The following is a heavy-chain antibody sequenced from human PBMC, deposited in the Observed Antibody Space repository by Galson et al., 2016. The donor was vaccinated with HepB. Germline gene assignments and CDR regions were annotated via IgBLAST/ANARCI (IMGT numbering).Heavy chain of an antibody. CDR3: ARGYNHYDSTPYNY. V-gene: IGHV1-46*01. J-gene: IGHJ4*02. Sequence: SVKVSCKASGYTFSDYYIHWVRQAPGQGLEWMGIINPGAGSRSYAQKFQDRVTVTRDTATTTVYMELTGLRSEATAVYYWARGYNHYDSTPYNYWGPGTLVTVSS. CDR1: GYTFSDYY. CDR2: INPGAGSR. D-gene: IGHD2/OR15-2a*01.